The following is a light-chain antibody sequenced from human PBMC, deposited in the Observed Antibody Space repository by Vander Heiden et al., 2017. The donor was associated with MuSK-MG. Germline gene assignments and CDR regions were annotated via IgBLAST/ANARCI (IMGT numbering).Light chain of an antibody. CDR3: QQYGSWPIT. CDR2: DAS. J-gene: IGKJ5*01. CDR1: QSVSIN. Sequence: EIVMTPSPATLSVSPGERATLSCRASQSVSINLAWYQHKPGQAPRLLIYDASTRATAIPPRFSGSGSGTEFILTISSLQSEDFAFYYCQQYGSWPITFGQGTRLEIK. V-gene: IGKV3-15*01.